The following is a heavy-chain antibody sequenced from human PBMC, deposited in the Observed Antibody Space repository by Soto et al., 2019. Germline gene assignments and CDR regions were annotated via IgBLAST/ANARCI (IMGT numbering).Heavy chain of an antibody. CDR3: AKALAGHFDY. CDR2: ISGSGGST. D-gene: IGHD6-13*01. V-gene: IGHV3-23*01. Sequence: PVGSLRLSCAASGFTFSSYGMHWVRQAPGKGLEWVSAISGSGGSTYYADSVKGRFTISRDNSKNTLYLQMNSLRAEDTAVYYCAKALAGHFDYWGQGTLVTVSS. CDR1: GFTFSSYG. J-gene: IGHJ4*02.